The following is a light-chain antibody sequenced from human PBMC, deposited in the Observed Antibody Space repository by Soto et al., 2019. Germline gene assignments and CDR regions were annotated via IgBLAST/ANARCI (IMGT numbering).Light chain of an antibody. Sequence: IALPKYPAALSLSPWEIATLSFTASQSVNSNLAWYQQKPGQAPRLLIYDASRRATGIPARFSGTGSGTDFTLTISSLEPEDFAVYYCQQYGSSHRRTCGQGTKV. CDR3: QQYGSSHRRT. CDR2: DAS. CDR1: QSVNSN. V-gene: IGKV3D-11*03. J-gene: IGKJ1*01.